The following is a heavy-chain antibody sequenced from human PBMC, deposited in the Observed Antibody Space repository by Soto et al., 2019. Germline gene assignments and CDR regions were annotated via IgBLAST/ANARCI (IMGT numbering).Heavy chain of an antibody. D-gene: IGHD3-3*01. CDR1: GGSFGKSA. V-gene: IGHV1-69*01. J-gene: IGHJ4*02. CDR2: FIPVYRTL. CDR3: ATGVIWIGYFTVDS. Sequence: VKVSCKASGGSFGKSAINWVRQTPGQGLEWLGGFIPVYRTLNYAQKFQGRVTITADESTGTAYMTLSSLASDDTAVYYCATGVIWIGYFTVDSWGQGTRVTVSS.